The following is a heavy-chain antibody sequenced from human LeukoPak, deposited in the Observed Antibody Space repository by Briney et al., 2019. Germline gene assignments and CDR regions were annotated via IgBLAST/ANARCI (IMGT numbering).Heavy chain of an antibody. J-gene: IGHJ4*02. Sequence: GESLQISCQGSGSSFTSYWIGWGRQLPGKGLEGMGIIYPGDSDTRNSPSLEGQVTISPDKSISTAYLQWSSLKASDTAMYYCARLRNYGDYEYWGQGTLVTVSS. V-gene: IGHV5-51*01. D-gene: IGHD4-17*01. CDR1: GSSFTSYW. CDR2: IYPGDSDT. CDR3: ARLRNYGDYEY.